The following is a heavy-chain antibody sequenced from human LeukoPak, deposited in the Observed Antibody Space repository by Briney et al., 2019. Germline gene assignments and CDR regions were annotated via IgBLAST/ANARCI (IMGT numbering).Heavy chain of an antibody. J-gene: IGHJ5*02. CDR3: ASSTMVGGVYNWFAH. CDR1: GGSISSYY. D-gene: IGHD3-10*01. V-gene: IGHV4-59*01. Sequence: PSETLSLTCTVSGGSISSYYWSWIRQPPGKGLEWIGYIYYSGSTNYNPSLKSRVTISVDTSKNQFSLQLSSVTAADTALYYGASSTMVGGVYNWFAHTGEGTLVTVSS. CDR2: IYYSGST.